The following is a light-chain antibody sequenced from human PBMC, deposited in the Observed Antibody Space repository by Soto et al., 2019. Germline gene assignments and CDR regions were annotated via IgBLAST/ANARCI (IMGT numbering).Light chain of an antibody. CDR2: DVS. CDR3: SSYTSSSTVL. Sequence: QSVLTQPASVSGSPGQSITISCTGTSSDVGGYNYVSWYQQHPGKAPKLMIYDVSNRPSGVSNRFSGSKSGNTASLTISGHQAEDEADYYCSSYTSSSTVLFGGGTKVTVL. V-gene: IGLV2-14*01. CDR1: SSDVGGYNY. J-gene: IGLJ2*01.